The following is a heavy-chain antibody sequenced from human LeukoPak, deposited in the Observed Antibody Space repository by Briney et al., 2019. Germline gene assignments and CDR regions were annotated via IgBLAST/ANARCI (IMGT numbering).Heavy chain of an antibody. D-gene: IGHD4-17*01. V-gene: IGHV3-21*01. J-gene: IGHJ3*02. CDR2: ISSSSSYI. CDR1: GFTFSSYS. Sequence: PGGSLRLSCAASGFTFSSYSMNWVRQAPGKGLEWVSSISSSSSYIYYADSVKGRFTISRDNAKNSLYLQMNSLRAEDTAVYYCARDPKYGDYGQHAFDIWGQGTMVTVSS. CDR3: ARDPKYGDYGQHAFDI.